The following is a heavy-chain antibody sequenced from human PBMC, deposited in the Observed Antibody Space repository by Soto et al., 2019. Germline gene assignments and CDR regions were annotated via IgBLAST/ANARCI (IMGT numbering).Heavy chain of an antibody. CDR2: IIPIFGTA. CDR3: ARVGYNWNDGDY. D-gene: IGHD1-1*01. V-gene: IGHV1-69*12. J-gene: IGHJ4*02. Sequence: QVQLVQSGAEVKKPGSSVKVSCKASGGTFSSYAISWVRQAPGQGLEWMGGIIPIFGTANYAQKFQGRVTIYAXXSTSTACMELSSLRSEDTAVYYCARVGYNWNDGDYWGQGTLVTVSS. CDR1: GGTFSSYA.